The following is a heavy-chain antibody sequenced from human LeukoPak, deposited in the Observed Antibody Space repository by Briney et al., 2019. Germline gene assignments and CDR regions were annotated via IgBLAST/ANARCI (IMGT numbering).Heavy chain of an antibody. CDR1: GFTFSSYA. V-gene: IGHV3-30-3*01. J-gene: IGHJ4*02. CDR3: ARAPLGFDDSSVYPFGY. Sequence: GGSLRLSCAASGFTFSSYAMHWVRQAPGKGLEWVAVISYDGSNKYYADSVKGRFTISRDNSKNTLYLQMNSLRAEDTAVYYCARAPLGFDDSSVYPFGYWGQGTLVTVSS. D-gene: IGHD3-22*01. CDR2: ISYDGSNK.